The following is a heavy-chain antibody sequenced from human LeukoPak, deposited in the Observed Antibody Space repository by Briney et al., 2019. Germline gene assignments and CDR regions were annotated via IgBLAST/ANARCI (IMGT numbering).Heavy chain of an antibody. V-gene: IGHV1-18*01. J-gene: IGHJ2*01. CDR1: GYTFTTYS. CDR3: ARAQYGGKSGSWYSDL. D-gene: IGHD4-23*01. Sequence: ASVKVSCTASGYTFTTYSISWLRQAPGEGLEWMGWISAYNANTNYAQKFHGRVTMTTDTSTTTAYVELRSLRSDDTAVYFCARAQYGGKSGSWYSDLWGRGTLVTVSS. CDR2: ISAYNANT.